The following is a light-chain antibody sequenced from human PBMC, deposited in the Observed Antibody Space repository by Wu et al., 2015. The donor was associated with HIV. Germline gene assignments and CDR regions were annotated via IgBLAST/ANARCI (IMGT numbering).Light chain of an antibody. J-gene: IGKJ1*01. CDR1: QSISNW. CDR2: KTS. CDR3: LQDYNYPRT. Sequence: DIQMTQSPSTLSASVGERVTITCRASQSISNWLAWYQQKPGKAPKLLIYKTSSLQSSVPSRFSGSGSGTDFTLTISSLQPEDFATYYCLQDYNYPRTFGQGTKVEIK. V-gene: IGKV1-5*03.